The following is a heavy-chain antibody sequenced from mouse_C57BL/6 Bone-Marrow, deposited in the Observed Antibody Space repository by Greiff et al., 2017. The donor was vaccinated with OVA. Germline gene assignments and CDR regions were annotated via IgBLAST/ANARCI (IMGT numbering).Heavy chain of an antibody. J-gene: IGHJ3*01. CDR3: ARHEEEEYGNYVWFAY. Sequence: VQVVESGAELVKPGASVKLSCKASGYTFTEYTIHWVKQRSGQGLEWIGWFYPGSGSIKYNEKFKDKATLTADKSSSTVYMELSRLTSEDSAVYFCARHEEEEYGNYVWFAYWGQGTLVTVSA. CDR2: FYPGSGSI. V-gene: IGHV1-62-2*01. D-gene: IGHD2-10*02. CDR1: GYTFTEYT.